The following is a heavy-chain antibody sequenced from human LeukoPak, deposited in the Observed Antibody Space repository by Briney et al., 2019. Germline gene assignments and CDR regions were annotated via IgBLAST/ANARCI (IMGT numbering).Heavy chain of an antibody. V-gene: IGHV4-34*01. J-gene: IGHJ5*02. Sequence: SEALSLTCAVYGGSFSGYYWSWIRQPPGKGLEWIGEINHSGSTNYNPSLKSRVTISVDTSKNQFSLKLSSVTAADTAVYYCAREVGTWSITMVRKYNWSDPWGQGTLVTVSS. CDR1: GGSFSGYY. CDR3: AREVGTWSITMVRKYNWSDP. D-gene: IGHD3-10*01. CDR2: INHSGST.